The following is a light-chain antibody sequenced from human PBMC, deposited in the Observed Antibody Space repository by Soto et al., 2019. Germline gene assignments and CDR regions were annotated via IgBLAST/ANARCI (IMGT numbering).Light chain of an antibody. J-gene: IGLJ1*01. Sequence: QSALTQPRSASRSPGQSITISCTGTSSDVGGYNYVSWYQQHPAKAPKLIIFDVSKRPSGVPNRFSGSKSGNTASLTISGLRAEDEADYYCCSYVGRNTYVFGTGTKVTVL. CDR3: CSYVGRNTYV. CDR2: DVS. V-gene: IGLV2-11*01. CDR1: SSDVGGYNY.